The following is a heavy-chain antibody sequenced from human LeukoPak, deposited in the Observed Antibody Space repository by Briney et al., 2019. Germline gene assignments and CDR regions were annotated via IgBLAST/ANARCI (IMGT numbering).Heavy chain of an antibody. J-gene: IGHJ4*02. D-gene: IGHD3-22*01. CDR3: ARDHSAHYYDSSGYLDY. CDR1: GFTVSSNY. CDR2: IYSGGST. Sequence: GGSLRLSCAASGFTVSSNYMSWVRQAPGKGLEWVSVIYSGGSTYYADSVKGRFTISRDNSKNTLYLRMNSLRAEDTAVYYCARDHSAHYYDSSGYLDYWGQGTLVTVSS. V-gene: IGHV3-53*01.